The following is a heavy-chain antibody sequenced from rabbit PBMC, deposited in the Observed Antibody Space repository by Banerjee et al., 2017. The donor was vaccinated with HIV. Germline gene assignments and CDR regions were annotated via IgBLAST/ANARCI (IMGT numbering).Heavy chain of an antibody. D-gene: IGHD4-1*01. CDR2: IWTDSGTT. CDR3: AREDISVWGFNL. V-gene: IGHV1S40*01. CDR1: GFSFSSSYY. J-gene: IGHJ4*01. Sequence: QSLEESGGDLVKPGASLTLTCTASGFSFSSSYYMCWVRQAPGKGLEWIGCIWTDSGTTYYASWAKGRFTISKASSTTVTLQMTSLTAADTATYFCAREDISVWGFNLWGPGTLVTDS.